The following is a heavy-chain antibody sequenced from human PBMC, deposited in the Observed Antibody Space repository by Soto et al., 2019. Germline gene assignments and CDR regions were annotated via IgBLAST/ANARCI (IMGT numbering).Heavy chain of an antibody. CDR3: AKAEPYSNYAYYYGMDV. Sequence: QVQLVESGGGVVQPGRSLRLSCAASGFTFSSYGMHWVRQAPGKGLEWVAVISYDGSNKYYADSVKGRFTISRDNSKNTLYLQMNSLRAEDTAVYYCAKAEPYSNYAYYYGMDVWGQGTTVTVSS. CDR1: GFTFSSYG. J-gene: IGHJ6*02. V-gene: IGHV3-30*18. CDR2: ISYDGSNK. D-gene: IGHD4-4*01.